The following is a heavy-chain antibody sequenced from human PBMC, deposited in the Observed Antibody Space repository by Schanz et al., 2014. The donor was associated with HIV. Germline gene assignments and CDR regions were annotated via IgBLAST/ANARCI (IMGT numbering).Heavy chain of an antibody. Sequence: QVQLVQSGPEVKRPGASVRVSCRASGYTFTDYGIAWVRQAPGQGLEWMGGIIPVFGTTNYAQKFQGRVTITADKPTSTAYMELSSLRSEDTAVYYCARGECDFWSGYCPHFHYSDLDVWGHGTTVAVSS. CDR1: GYTFTDYG. CDR3: ARGECDFWSGYCPHFHYSDLDV. CDR2: IIPVFGTT. D-gene: IGHD3-3*01. V-gene: IGHV1-69*06. J-gene: IGHJ6*02.